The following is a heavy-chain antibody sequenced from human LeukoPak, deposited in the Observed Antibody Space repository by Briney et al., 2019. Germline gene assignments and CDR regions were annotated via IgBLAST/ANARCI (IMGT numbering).Heavy chain of an antibody. D-gene: IGHD2-2*01. CDR2: IYYSGTT. CDR3: ARHTHIVVVPAASFDY. CDR1: GGSISSSSYY. V-gene: IGHV4-39*07. Sequence: SETLSLTCTVSGGSISSSSYYWGWIRQPPGKGLEWIGSIYYSGTTYYNPSLKSRVTISVDTSKNQFSLKLSSVTAADTAVYYCARHTHIVVVPAASFDYWGQGTLVTVSS. J-gene: IGHJ4*02.